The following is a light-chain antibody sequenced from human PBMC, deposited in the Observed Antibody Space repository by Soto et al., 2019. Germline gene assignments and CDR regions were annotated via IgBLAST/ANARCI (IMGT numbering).Light chain of an antibody. CDR1: QSSSTIGSNA. CDR3: AFWDDSLNGLYA. V-gene: IGLV1-44*01. J-gene: IGLJ1*01. CDR2: RVN. Sequence: QSVLTQPPSASGTPGQRVTISCSGSQSSSTIGSNAVDWYQQLPGTAPKLLIFRVNQRPSGVPDRFSGSKSGTSASLAISGLQSEDEADYYCAFWDDSLNGLYAFGTGTKVTVL.